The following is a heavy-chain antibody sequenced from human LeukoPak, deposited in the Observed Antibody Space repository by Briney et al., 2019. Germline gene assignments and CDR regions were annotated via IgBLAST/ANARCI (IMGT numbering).Heavy chain of an antibody. D-gene: IGHD2-15*01. Sequence: GGSLRLSCAASGFIFSSYGIHWVRQAPGKGLEWVAVISYDGPNKYYADSVKGRFTISRDNSKNTLYLQMNSLRAEDTAVYYCAKDFAKYCSGGCDFQHWGQGTLVTVSS. CDR3: AKDFAKYCSGGCDFQH. V-gene: IGHV3-30*18. J-gene: IGHJ1*01. CDR1: GFIFSSYG. CDR2: ISYDGPNK.